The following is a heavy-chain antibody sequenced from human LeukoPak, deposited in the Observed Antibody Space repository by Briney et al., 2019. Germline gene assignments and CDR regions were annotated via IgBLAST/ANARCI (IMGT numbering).Heavy chain of an antibody. D-gene: IGHD6-19*01. Sequence: GGALRLSCPACRFTFSSYALSWVRQAPARGLDWVSAISGSVAGTYYADSVKGRFTISRDNSKNTLYLQMRSLRAEDTAVYYCAKDLGSSGWRFGSWGQGTLVTVSS. CDR3: AKDLGSSGWRFGS. CDR2: ISGSVAGT. J-gene: IGHJ4*02. CDR1: RFTFSSYA. V-gene: IGHV3-23*01.